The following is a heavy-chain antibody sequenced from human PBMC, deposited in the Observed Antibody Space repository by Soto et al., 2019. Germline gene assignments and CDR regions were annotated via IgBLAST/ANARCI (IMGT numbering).Heavy chain of an antibody. V-gene: IGHV3-7*03. CDR1: GFIFTSYW. CDR2: IKQDGSEK. Sequence: QAGGSLRLSCAASGFIFTSYWMNWVRQAPGKGLEWVANIKQDGSEKYYVDSVKGRFTISRDNAKNSLYLQMNSLRAEDTAVYYCARDVAVAGNWFDPLGQGTLVTVSS. D-gene: IGHD6-19*01. CDR3: ARDVAVAGNWFDP. J-gene: IGHJ5*02.